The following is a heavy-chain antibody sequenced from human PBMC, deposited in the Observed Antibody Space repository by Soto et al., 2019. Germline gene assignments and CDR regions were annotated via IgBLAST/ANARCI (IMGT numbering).Heavy chain of an antibody. V-gene: IGHV4-39*01. CDR2: IYYSGNT. CDR3: AGHAGGYSSSWWSSEGLDY. J-gene: IGHJ4*02. D-gene: IGHD6-13*01. Sequence: TSETLSLTCTVSGGSVSSSSYYWGWIRQPPGKGLEWIGSIYYSGNTYYNPSLKSRVTISVDTSKNQFSLKLSSVTAADTAVYYCAGHAGGYSSSWWSSEGLDYWGQGTLVTVSS. CDR1: GGSVSSSSYY.